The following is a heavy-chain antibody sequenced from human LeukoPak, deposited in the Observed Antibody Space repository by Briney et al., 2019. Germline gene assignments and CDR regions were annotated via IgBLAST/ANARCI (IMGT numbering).Heavy chain of an antibody. CDR3: ARDPGSAAY. J-gene: IGHJ4*02. D-gene: IGHD3-10*01. CDR2: ITRGGAGT. CDR1: GFTFSGYA. V-gene: IGHV3-23*01. Sequence: GGSLRLSCAASGFTFSGYAMSWVRQAPGKGLEWVSTITRGGAGTYYADSVKGRFTISRDNAKNSLYLQMNSLRAEDTAVYYCARDPGSAAYWGQGTLVTVSS.